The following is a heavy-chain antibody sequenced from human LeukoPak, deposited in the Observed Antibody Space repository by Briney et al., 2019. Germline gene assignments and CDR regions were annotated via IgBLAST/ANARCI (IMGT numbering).Heavy chain of an antibody. J-gene: IGHJ5*02. CDR1: GYSISSGYY. V-gene: IGHV4-38-2*02. CDR2: IYYSGTT. CDR3: VRGFTMMIS. Sequence: PSETLSLTCTVSGYSISSGYYWGWIRQPPGKGLEWIGSIYYSGTTDYNPSLKSRVTISVDTSQNQFSLKLSSVTAADTAVYYCVRGFTMMISWGQGTLVTVSS. D-gene: IGHD3-22*01.